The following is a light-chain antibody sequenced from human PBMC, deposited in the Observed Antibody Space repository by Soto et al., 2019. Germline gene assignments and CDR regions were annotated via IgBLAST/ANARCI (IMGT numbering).Light chain of an antibody. V-gene: IGKV3-20*01. CDR2: GAS. Sequence: EIVLTQSPGTLSLSPGERATLSCRASQSVSSNYLAWYQQKPGQAPRPLIYGASSRVSGIPDRFSGSGSGTDFTLTISRLEPEDFAVYCCQQYGNSPPYTFGQGTKLEIK. J-gene: IGKJ2*01. CDR3: QQYGNSPPYT. CDR1: QSVSSNY.